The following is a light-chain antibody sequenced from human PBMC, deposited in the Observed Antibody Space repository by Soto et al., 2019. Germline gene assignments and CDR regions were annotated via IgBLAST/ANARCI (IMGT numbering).Light chain of an antibody. J-gene: IGKJ3*01. Sequence: DIQMTQSPSTLSASVGDRVTITCRASQSISTWLAWYQQKPGKAPKVLINQASGLKSGVPSRFIGGGSGTEFTLTNSGLQPDDFANYYCQQYKIYPFTFGPGTKV. CDR2: QAS. V-gene: IGKV1-5*03. CDR1: QSISTW. CDR3: QQYKIYPFT.